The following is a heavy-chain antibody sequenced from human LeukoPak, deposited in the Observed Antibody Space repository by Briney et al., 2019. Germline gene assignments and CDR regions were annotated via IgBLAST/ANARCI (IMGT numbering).Heavy chain of an antibody. CDR3: ARDYGAMDRGYCSGGSCYGGSNWFDP. Sequence: SEALSLTCAVYGGSFSGYYWSWIRQPPGKGLEWIGEINHSGSTNYNPSLKSRVTISVDTSKNQFSLKLSSVTAADTAVYYCARDYGAMDRGYCSGGSCYGGSNWFDPWGQGTLVTVSS. J-gene: IGHJ5*02. D-gene: IGHD2-15*01. CDR2: INHSGST. CDR1: GGSFSGYY. V-gene: IGHV4-34*01.